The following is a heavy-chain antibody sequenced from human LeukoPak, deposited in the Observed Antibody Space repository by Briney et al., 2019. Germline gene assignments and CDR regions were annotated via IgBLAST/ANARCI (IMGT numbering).Heavy chain of an antibody. D-gene: IGHD3-3*01. V-gene: IGHV4-31*03. CDR2: VYYSGSS. CDR1: GSSVSSDEYY. J-gene: IGHJ4*02. Sequence: SETLSLTCIVSGSSVSSDEYYWSWVRQHPGKGLEWIGYVYYSGSSYYIPSLESRVTMSVEVSKNQFSLELRSVTAADTAVYYCARVKVLRFLEWFLDFWGQGALVTVSS. CDR3: ARVKVLRFLEWFLDF.